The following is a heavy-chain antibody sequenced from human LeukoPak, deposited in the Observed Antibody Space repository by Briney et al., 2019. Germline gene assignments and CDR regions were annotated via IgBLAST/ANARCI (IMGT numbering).Heavy chain of an antibody. CDR1: GFTFNSYA. J-gene: IGHJ4*02. CDR3: GKTTVGYSSGRYPGWPVDY. D-gene: IGHD2-15*01. V-gene: IGHV3-23*01. CDR2: IFGSGGSP. Sequence: GGSLRLSCAASGFTFNSYAMDWVRQAPGKGLEWISGIFGSGGSPHYADSVKGRFTISRDNSQNTVYLQLDSLRVEDTALYYCGKTTVGYSSGRYPGWPVDYWGQGALVTVSS.